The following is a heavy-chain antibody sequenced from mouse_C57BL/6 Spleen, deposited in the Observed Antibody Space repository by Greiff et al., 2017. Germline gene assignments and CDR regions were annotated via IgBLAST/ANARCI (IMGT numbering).Heavy chain of an antibody. CDR2: INPNYGTT. J-gene: IGHJ1*03. CDR3: ARVLITTVVGNFDV. V-gene: IGHV1-39*01. D-gene: IGHD1-1*01. Sequence: VQLQQSGPELVKPGASVKISCKASGYSFTDYNMNWVKQSNGKSLEWIGVINPNYGTTSYNQKFKGKATLTVDQSSSTAYMQLNSLTSEDSAVYDCARVLITTVVGNFDVWGTGTTVTVSS. CDR1: GYSFTDYN.